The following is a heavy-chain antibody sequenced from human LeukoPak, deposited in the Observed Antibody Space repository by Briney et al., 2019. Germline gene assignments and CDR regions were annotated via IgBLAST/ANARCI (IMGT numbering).Heavy chain of an antibody. CDR3: AKEPYSGSQLLDY. CDR2: ISYDGSNK. J-gene: IGHJ4*02. CDR1: GFTFSSYA. D-gene: IGHD1-26*01. Sequence: GGSLRLSCAASGFTFSSYAMHWVRQAPGKGLEWVAVISYDGSNKYYADSVKGRFTISRDNSKNTLYLQMNSLRAEDTAVYYCAKEPYSGSQLLDYWGQGTLVTVSS. V-gene: IGHV3-30-3*01.